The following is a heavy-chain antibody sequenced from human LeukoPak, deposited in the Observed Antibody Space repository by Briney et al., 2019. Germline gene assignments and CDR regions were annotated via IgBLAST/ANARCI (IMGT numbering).Heavy chain of an antibody. D-gene: IGHD2-15*01. Sequence: GGSLRLSCAASGFTFSSYAMSWVRQAPGKGLEWVSAISGSGGSTYYADSVKGRFTISRDNSKNTPYLQMNSLRAEDTAVYYCAKMRYCSGGSCYPGYFDYWGQGTLVTVSS. CDR1: GFTFSSYA. V-gene: IGHV3-23*01. CDR3: AKMRYCSGGSCYPGYFDY. CDR2: ISGSGGST. J-gene: IGHJ4*02.